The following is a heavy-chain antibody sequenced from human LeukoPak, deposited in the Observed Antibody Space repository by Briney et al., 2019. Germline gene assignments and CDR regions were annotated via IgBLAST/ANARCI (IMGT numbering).Heavy chain of an antibody. J-gene: IGHJ4*02. Sequence: GASLRLSCAASGFTFSNYAMSWVRQAPGEGLEWVSAITGSGGNTYYADSVKGRFTISRDNSKNTVFLQMNSLRAEDTAVYYCAKWGDYDVLTGYYVSDYWGQGTLVTVSS. V-gene: IGHV3-23*01. CDR1: GFTFSNYA. CDR2: ITGSGGNT. CDR3: AKWGDYDVLTGYYVSDY. D-gene: IGHD3-9*01.